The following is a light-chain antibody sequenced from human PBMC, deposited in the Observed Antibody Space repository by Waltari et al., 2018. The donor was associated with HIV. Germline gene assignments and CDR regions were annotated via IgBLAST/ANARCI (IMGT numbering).Light chain of an antibody. J-gene: IGKJ1*01. Sequence: DIQMTQSPSSLSASVGDRVTITCRATQSISSWLAWFQQKPGKAPKLLIYMASSLESRVPSRFSGSGSGTEFTLTISSLQPDDFATYYCQQYNSYSLWTFGQGTKVEIK. CDR1: QSISSW. CDR2: MAS. V-gene: IGKV1-5*03. CDR3: QQYNSYSLWT.